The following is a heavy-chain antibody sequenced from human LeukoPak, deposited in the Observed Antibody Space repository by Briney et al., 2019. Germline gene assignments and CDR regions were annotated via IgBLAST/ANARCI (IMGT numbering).Heavy chain of an antibody. Sequence: PSETLSLTCTVSGGSISSSSYYWGWIRQPPGKGLEWIGSIYYSGSTYYNPSLKSRVTISVDTSKNQFSLKLSSVTAADTAVYYCARRVDCSSTSCYPGGDDYWGQGTLVTVSS. CDR3: ARRVDCSSTSCYPGGDDY. CDR2: IYYSGST. V-gene: IGHV4-39*01. CDR1: GGSISSSSYY. D-gene: IGHD2-2*01. J-gene: IGHJ4*02.